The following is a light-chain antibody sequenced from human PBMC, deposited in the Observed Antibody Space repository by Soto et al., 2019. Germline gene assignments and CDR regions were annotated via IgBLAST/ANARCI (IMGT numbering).Light chain of an antibody. CDR3: QKYNSAPFT. CDR2: AAS. CDR1: QGISNY. V-gene: IGKV1-27*01. J-gene: IGKJ5*01. Sequence: DIEMTQSPSSLSSSVGDRVTITCRASQGISNYLAWYQQKPGKVPKLLIYAASTLQSGVPSRFSGSGSGTDFTLTISSLQPEDVATYYCQKYNSAPFTFGQGTRLDIK.